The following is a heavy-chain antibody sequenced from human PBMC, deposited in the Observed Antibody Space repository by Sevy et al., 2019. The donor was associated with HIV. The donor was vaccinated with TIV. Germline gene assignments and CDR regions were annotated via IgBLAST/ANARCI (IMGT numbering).Heavy chain of an antibody. CDR1: GGSFSGNY. V-gene: IGHV4-34*01. CDR3: ARVEPAITMTVVGSPVWFDP. J-gene: IGHJ5*02. D-gene: IGHD3-22*01. CDR2: INHSGST. Sequence: SETLSLTCAVYGGSFSGNYWSWILQPPGKGLEWIGEINHSGSTNYNPSLMSRVTISVDTSKNQFSLKLSSVTAADTAVYYCARVEPAITMTVVGSPVWFDPWGQGTLVTVSS.